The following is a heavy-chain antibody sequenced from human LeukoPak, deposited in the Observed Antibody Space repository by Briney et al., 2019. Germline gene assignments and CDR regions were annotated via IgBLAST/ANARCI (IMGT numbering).Heavy chain of an antibody. J-gene: IGHJ3*02. D-gene: IGHD3-10*01. CDR1: GGSISSYC. CDR2: IYYSGST. V-gene: IGHV4-59*01. Sequence: SETLSLTCTVSGGSISSYCWYWIRQPPGKGLEWIGYIYYSGSTNSNPSLKSRVTISIDTSKNQFSLKLNSVTAADTAVYYCAGSSGSYNFDIWGQGTMVTVSS. CDR3: AGSSGSYNFDI.